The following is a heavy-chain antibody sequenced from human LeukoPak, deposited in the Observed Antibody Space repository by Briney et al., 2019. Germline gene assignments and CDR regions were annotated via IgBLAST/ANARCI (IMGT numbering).Heavy chain of an antibody. V-gene: IGHV3-7*01. CDR1: GFTFSSYW. Sequence: PGGSLRLSCAASGFTFSSYWMSWVRQAPGKGLEWVANIKKDGSEKYYVDSVKGRFTISRDNAKTSLYLQMNGLRAEDTAVYYCARHLSGITGYTYGRGIDYWGQGTLVTVSS. CDR3: ARHLSGITGYTYGRGIDY. D-gene: IGHD5-18*01. J-gene: IGHJ4*02. CDR2: IKKDGSEK.